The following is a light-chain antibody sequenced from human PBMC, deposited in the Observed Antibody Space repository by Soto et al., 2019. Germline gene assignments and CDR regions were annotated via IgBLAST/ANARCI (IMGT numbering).Light chain of an antibody. V-gene: IGLV2-8*01. J-gene: IGLJ1*01. CDR3: TSYTASNNYV. CDR1: SSDVGGYNY. CDR2: EVI. Sequence: QSALTQPPSASGSPGQSVTISCTGTSSDVGGYNYVSWYQQHPGKAPKLMIYEVIRRPSGVPDRFSGSKSGNTASLTVSGLQAEDEADYYCTSYTASNNYVFGTGTKSPS.